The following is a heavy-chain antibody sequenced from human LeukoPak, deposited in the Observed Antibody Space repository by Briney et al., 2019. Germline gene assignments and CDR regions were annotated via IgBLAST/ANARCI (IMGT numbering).Heavy chain of an antibody. D-gene: IGHD4-17*01. J-gene: IGHJ4*02. CDR1: GFTFSSYG. Sequence: GGSLRLSCAASGFTFSSYGMTWVRQAPGKGLEWVSYISSSSSTIYYADSVKGRFTISRDNSKNTLYLQMNSLRAEDTAVYYCAKDFYYGDYYFDYWGQGTLVTVSS. V-gene: IGHV3-48*01. CDR3: AKDFYYGDYYFDY. CDR2: ISSSSSTI.